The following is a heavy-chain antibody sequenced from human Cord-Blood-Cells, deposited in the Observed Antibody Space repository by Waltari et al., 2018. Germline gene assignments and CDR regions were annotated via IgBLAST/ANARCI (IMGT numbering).Heavy chain of an antibody. Sequence: QVQLVQSGAEVKKPGASVKVSCTASGSTFTGYYMHWVRQAPGQGLEWMGWNNPNSGGTNYAQKFQGWVTMTRDTSISTAYMELSRLRSDDTAVYYCAREVSDYYYYYGMDVWGQGTTVTVSS. D-gene: IGHD1-20*01. CDR3: AREVSDYYYYYGMDV. CDR2: NNPNSGGT. V-gene: IGHV1-2*04. J-gene: IGHJ6*02. CDR1: GSTFTGYY.